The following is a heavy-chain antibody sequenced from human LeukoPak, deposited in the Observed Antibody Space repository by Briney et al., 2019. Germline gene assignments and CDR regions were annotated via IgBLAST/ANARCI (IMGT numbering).Heavy chain of an antibody. CDR1: GFTFGSYS. CDR3: ARDSVSPDSSGYYFDFDY. Sequence: GSLRLSCAASGFTFGSYSMNWVRQAPGKGLEWVSSISSSSSYIYYADSVKGRFTISRDNAKNSLYLQMNSLRAEDTAVYYCARDSVSPDSSGYYFDFDYWGQGTLVTVSS. CDR2: ISSSSSYI. J-gene: IGHJ4*02. V-gene: IGHV3-21*01. D-gene: IGHD3-22*01.